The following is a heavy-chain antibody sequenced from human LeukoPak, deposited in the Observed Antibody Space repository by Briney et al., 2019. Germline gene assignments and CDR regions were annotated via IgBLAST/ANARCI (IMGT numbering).Heavy chain of an antibody. J-gene: IGHJ6*04. CDR2: IKSKTDGGTT. D-gene: IGHD2-2*01. CDR1: GFTFSNAW. V-gene: IGHV3-15*01. CDR3: TTDVYCSSTSCYEGYYYYGMDV. Sequence: GGSLRLSCAASGFTFSNAWMSWVRQAPGKGLEWVGRIKSKTDGGTTDYAAPVKGRFTISRGDSKNTLYLQMNSLKTEDTAVYYCTTDVYCSSTSCYEGYYYYGMDVWGKGTTVTVSS.